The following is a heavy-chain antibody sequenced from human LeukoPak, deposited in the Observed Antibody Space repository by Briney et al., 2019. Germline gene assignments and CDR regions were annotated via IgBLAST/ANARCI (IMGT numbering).Heavy chain of an antibody. CDR1: GFTFSDYW. J-gene: IGHJ4*02. CDR3: ARDLRTGYTYGYPLDY. Sequence: PGGSLRLSCAASGFTFSDYWMTWVRQAPGKGLEWVANINQDRSLKYYVDSVKGRFTISRDNAKNSLYLQMDSLRGEDTAVYSCARDLRTGYTYGYPLDYWGPGTLVTVSS. V-gene: IGHV3-7*01. D-gene: IGHD5-18*01. CDR2: INQDRSLK.